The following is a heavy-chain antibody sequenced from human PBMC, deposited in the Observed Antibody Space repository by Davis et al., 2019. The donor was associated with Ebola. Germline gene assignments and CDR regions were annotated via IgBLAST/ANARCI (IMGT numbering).Heavy chain of an antibody. CDR2: IIPIFGTA. J-gene: IGHJ6*02. Sequence: SVKVSCKASGGTFSSYAISWVRQAPGQGLEWMGGIIPIFGTANYAQKFQGRVTITADESTSTAYMELSSLRSEDTAVYYCARDNPDLVVIIPYYYGMDVWGQGTTVTVSS. CDR1: GGTFSSYA. D-gene: IGHD3-22*01. V-gene: IGHV1-69*13. CDR3: ARDNPDLVVIIPYYYGMDV.